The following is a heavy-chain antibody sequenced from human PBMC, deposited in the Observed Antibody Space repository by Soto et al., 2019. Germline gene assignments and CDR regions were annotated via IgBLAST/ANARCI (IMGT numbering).Heavy chain of an antibody. D-gene: IGHD6-13*01. CDR2: IVVGSGNT. Sequence: AVKVSSNASSFTFTSSAVQLVRQAPGQRREWIGWIVVGSGNTNYSQKFQERVTITTSMSTSTSYKEQSSLRSEDTAVYYCAAESVRSTSWCPYFDYWGQGTLV. CDR1: SFTFTSSA. CDR3: AAESVRSTSWCPYFDY. V-gene: IGHV1-58*01. J-gene: IGHJ4*02.